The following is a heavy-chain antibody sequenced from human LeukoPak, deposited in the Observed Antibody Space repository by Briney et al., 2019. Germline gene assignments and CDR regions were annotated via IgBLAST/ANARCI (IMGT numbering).Heavy chain of an antibody. V-gene: IGHV4-34*01. CDR1: GGSFSGYY. Sequence: SETLSLTCAVYGGSFSGYYWSWIRQTPGKGLEWIASLHYSGNTYYNPSLESRVTISPDTSKNQFSLNLSSVTAADTAVYYCARGQTPAAGAHWGQGTLVIVSS. J-gene: IGHJ4*02. CDR2: LHYSGNT. CDR3: ARGQTPAAGAH. D-gene: IGHD6-13*01.